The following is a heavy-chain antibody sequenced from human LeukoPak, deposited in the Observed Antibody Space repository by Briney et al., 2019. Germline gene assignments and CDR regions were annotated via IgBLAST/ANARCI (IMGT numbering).Heavy chain of an antibody. D-gene: IGHD4-23*01. CDR3: ARDGVRWELPSAFDI. CDR2: ISAYNGNT. V-gene: IGHV1-18*04. Sequence: ASVKVSCKASGYTFTGYYMHWVRQAPGQGLEWMGWISAYNGNTNYAQKLQGRVTMTTDTSTSTAYMELRSLRSDDTAVYYCARDGVRWELPSAFDIWGQGTMVTVSS. CDR1: GYTFTGYY. J-gene: IGHJ3*02.